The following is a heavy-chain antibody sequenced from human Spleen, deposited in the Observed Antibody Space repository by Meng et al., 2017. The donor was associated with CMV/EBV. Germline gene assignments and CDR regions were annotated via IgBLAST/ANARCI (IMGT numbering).Heavy chain of an antibody. D-gene: IGHD3-10*01. CDR2: INIDASTT. J-gene: IGHJ4*02. V-gene: IGHV3-74*01. CDR3: ARTRYYYGSGSSPFDY. Sequence: GFSFSHSLIPWVRPPPRGGLVWVSRINIDASTTDYANSVKGRFTVTKDNAKNTLSLQMNRLRAEATAVYYCARTRYYYGSGSSPFDYWGQGTLVTVSS. CDR1: GFSFSHSL.